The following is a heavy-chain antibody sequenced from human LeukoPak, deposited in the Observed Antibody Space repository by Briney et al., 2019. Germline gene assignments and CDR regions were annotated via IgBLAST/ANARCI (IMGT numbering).Heavy chain of an antibody. J-gene: IGHJ4*02. CDR1: GVTVSSSS. CDR3: ARAPSTVRSWFYFDC. D-gene: IGHD6-13*01. CDR2: AYSGGYT. Sequence: PGGCLRLSCAASGVTVSSSSMCWVRQAPGKGLEWVSAAYSGGYTNYADSVKGRFTISGDNSKNTLYLQMSSLRAEDTAVYYCARAPSTVRSWFYFDCWGQGTLVTVSS. V-gene: IGHV3-66*01.